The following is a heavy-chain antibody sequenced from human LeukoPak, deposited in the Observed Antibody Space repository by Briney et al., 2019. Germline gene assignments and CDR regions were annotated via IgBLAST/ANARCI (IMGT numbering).Heavy chain of an antibody. Sequence: ASVKVSCKASGYTFTGYYMHWVRQAPGQGLEWMGWINPNSGGTNYAQKFQGRVTMTRDTSISTAYMELSRLRSDDTAVYYCARVTDSSSPWDYYYMDVWGKGTTVTVSS. CDR2: INPNSGGT. CDR1: GYTFTGYY. J-gene: IGHJ6*03. D-gene: IGHD6-6*01. V-gene: IGHV1-2*02. CDR3: ARVTDSSSPWDYYYMDV.